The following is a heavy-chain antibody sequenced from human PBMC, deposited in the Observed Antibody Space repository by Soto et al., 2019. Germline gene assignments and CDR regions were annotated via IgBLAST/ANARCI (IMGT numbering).Heavy chain of an antibody. CDR2: AHSTGST. J-gene: IGHJ4*02. D-gene: IGHD4-17*01. V-gene: IGHV4-39*01. Sequence: TRTVSSRTIYINSYYGGWIRQPPGKGLEWIGCAHSTGSTYYNPSLKSRVTINVDTSKNQFSLKLTSVTAADTAVYYCATRSTVALCDFLVQGTLVT. CDR1: SRTIYINSYY. CDR3: ATRSTVALCDF.